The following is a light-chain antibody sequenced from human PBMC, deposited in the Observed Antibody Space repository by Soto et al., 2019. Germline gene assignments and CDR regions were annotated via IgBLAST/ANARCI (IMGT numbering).Light chain of an antibody. CDR1: QSISSY. J-gene: IGKJ5*01. V-gene: IGKV1-39*01. Sequence: DIHMTQSPSTLSSSVGDRVTITFLASQSISSYLNWYQQKPGKAPKLLIYAASTLQSGVPSRFSGSGSGTDFTLTISCLQSEDFATYYCQQYYSYPLTFGQGTRLEIK. CDR2: AAS. CDR3: QQYYSYPLT.